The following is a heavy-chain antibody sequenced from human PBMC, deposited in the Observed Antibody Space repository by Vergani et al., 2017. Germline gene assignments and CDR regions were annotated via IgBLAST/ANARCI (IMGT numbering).Heavy chain of an antibody. Sequence: QVQLVESGGGVFQPGRSLRLSCAASGFTFSSYGMHWVRQAPDKGLEWVAVISYEGSNKYYADSVKGRFTISRDNSKNTLYLQMNSLRAEDTGVYYCARDLRLLYNRFDPWGQGTLVTVSS. V-gene: IGHV3-30*03. J-gene: IGHJ5*02. D-gene: IGHD1-14*01. CDR1: GFTFSSYG. CDR2: ISYEGSNK. CDR3: ARDLRLLYNRFDP.